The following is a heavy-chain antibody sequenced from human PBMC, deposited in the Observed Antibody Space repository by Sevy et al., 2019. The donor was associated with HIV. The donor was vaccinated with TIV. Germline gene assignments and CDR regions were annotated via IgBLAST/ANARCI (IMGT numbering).Heavy chain of an antibody. V-gene: IGHV1-2*02. D-gene: IGHD1-1*01. CDR1: GYTFTGYY. CDR2: INPNSGGT. Sequence: ASVKVSCKASGYTFTGYYMHWVRQAPGQVLEWMGWINPNSGGTNYAQKFQGRVTMTRDTSISTAYMELSRLRSDDTAVYYCARDATYNWNYERFAFDIWGQGTMVTVSS. J-gene: IGHJ3*02. CDR3: ARDATYNWNYERFAFDI.